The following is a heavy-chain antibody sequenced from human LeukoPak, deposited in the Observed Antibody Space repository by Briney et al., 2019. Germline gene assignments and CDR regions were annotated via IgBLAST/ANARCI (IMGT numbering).Heavy chain of an antibody. Sequence: GGSLRLSCAASGFTFSSYAMHWVRQAPGKGLEWVAVISYDGSNKYYADSVKGRFTISRDNSKNTLYLQMYSLRAEDTAVYYCARDRVGATDYFDYWGQGTLVTVSS. V-gene: IGHV3-30-3*01. CDR1: GFTFSSYA. CDR3: ARDRVGATDYFDY. J-gene: IGHJ4*02. CDR2: ISYDGSNK. D-gene: IGHD1-26*01.